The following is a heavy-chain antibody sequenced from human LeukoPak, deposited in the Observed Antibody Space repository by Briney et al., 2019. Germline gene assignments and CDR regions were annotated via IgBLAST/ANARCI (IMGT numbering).Heavy chain of an antibody. CDR2: ISNSGSSI. Sequence: GGSLRLSCAASGFTFSDSYMTWIRQAPGKGLEWVSYISNSGSSIYYADSVKGRFTISRDNAKNSLYLQMNSLRAEDTAVYYCARNQNPGSYSVYWGQGTLVTVSS. D-gene: IGHD1-26*01. V-gene: IGHV3-11*04. CDR1: GFTFSDSY. CDR3: ARNQNPGSYSVY. J-gene: IGHJ4*02.